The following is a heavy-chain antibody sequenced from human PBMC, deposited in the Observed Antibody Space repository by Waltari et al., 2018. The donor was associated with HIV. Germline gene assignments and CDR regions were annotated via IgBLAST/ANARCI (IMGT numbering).Heavy chain of an antibody. D-gene: IGHD5-18*01. CDR3: TRGVPVDTTMGKYCYYAMDV. CDR2: SVSSGGTT. CDR1: GDTFSNYY. Sequence: QVQLVQSGAEVKKPGASVKVSCKASGDTFSNYYLNWVRQAPGQGLEWMGESVSSGGTTNYAEKFQGRVTMTRDTSTSAVYMALSSLRSEDTAIYYCTRGVPVDTTMGKYCYYAMDVWGQGTTVTVSS. V-gene: IGHV1-46*01. J-gene: IGHJ6*02.